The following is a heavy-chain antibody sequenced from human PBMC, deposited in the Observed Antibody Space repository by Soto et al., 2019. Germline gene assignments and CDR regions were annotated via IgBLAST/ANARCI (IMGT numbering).Heavy chain of an antibody. D-gene: IGHD6-13*01. Sequence: QVQLVESGGGVVQPGRSLRLSCAASGFTFSSYAMHWVRQAPGKGLEWVAVISYDGSNKYYADSVKGRFTISRDNSKNTLYLQMNSLRAEDTAVYYCARVRSSYYYYYGMDVW. CDR1: GFTFSSYA. CDR2: ISYDGSNK. J-gene: IGHJ6*01. CDR3: ARVRSSYYYYYGMDV. V-gene: IGHV3-30-3*01.